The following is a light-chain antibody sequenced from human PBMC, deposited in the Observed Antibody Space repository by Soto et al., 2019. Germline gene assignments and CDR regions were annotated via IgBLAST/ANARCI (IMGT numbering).Light chain of an antibody. Sequence: DIQMTQSPSSLSASVGDRVTITCRASQSISSYLNWYQQKPGKAPKLLIYAASSLQSGVPSRFSGRGSVTDFTLTISSLQAEDFATYHFQQSYSTLWTFGQGTKVEIK. CDR2: AAS. V-gene: IGKV1-39*01. CDR1: QSISSY. CDR3: QQSYSTLWT. J-gene: IGKJ1*01.